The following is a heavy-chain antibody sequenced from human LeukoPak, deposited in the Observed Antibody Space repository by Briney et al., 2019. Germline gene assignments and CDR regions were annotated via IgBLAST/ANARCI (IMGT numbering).Heavy chain of an antibody. CDR2: IYYSGST. V-gene: IGHV4-59*12. D-gene: IGHD6-13*01. CDR1: GGSISSYY. CDR3: ASAEPRGIIWYPY. J-gene: IGHJ4*02. Sequence: SSETLSLTCTVSGGSISSYYWSWIRQPPGKGLEWIGYIYYSGSTNYNPSLKSRVTISVDTSKNQFSLKLSSVTAADTAVYYCASAEPRGIIWYPYWSQGTLVTVSS.